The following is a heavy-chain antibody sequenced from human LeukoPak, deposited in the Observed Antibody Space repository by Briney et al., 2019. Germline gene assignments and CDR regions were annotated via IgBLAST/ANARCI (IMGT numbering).Heavy chain of an antibody. D-gene: IGHD1-1*01. CDR2: ISGNCDTT. J-gene: IGHJ4*02. CDR3: VKDVNWTTY. Sequence: GGSLRLSCAASGFTFSSYAMIWVRQAPGKGLECVSVISGNCDTTYYADSVKGRFTISRDNSRSTVYLQMNSLRGDDTAVYYCVKDVNWTTYWGQGTLVTVSS. CDR1: GFTFSSYA. V-gene: IGHV3-23*01.